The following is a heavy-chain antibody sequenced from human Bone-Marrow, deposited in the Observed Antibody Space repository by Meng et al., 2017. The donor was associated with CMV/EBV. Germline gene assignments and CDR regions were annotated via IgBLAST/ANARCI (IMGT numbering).Heavy chain of an antibody. CDR3: VRDAGSGGSGSYYGPNTGMDV. V-gene: IGHV1-18*01. Sequence: ASVKVSCKASGYTFTSYGISWVRQAPGQGLEWMGWISAYNGNTNYAQKLQGRVTMTTDTSTSTAYMELRSLRSDDTAVYYCVRDAGSGGSGSYYGPNTGMDVWRQGTTVTVSS. D-gene: IGHD3-10*01. CDR2: ISAYNGNT. J-gene: IGHJ6*02. CDR1: GYTFTSYG.